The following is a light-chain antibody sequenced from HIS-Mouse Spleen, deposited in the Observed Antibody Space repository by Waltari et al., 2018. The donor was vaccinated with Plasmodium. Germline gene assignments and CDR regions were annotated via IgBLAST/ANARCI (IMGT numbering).Light chain of an antibody. V-gene: IGLV2-8*01. CDR3: SSYAGSNNLV. J-gene: IGLJ2*01. CDR2: EVS. Sequence: QSALTQPPSASGSPGQSVTISCTGTSSDVGGYNYVSWYQQHPGKAPKLMIYEVSNRPSGCPDRFSGSKSCNTASLTVSGLQAEDEADYYCSSYAGSNNLVFGGGTKLTVL. CDR1: SSDVGGYNY.